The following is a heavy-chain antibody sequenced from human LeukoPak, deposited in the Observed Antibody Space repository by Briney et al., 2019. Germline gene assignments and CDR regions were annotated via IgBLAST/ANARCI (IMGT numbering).Heavy chain of an antibody. Sequence: SETLSLTCTVSGGSISSYYWSWIRQPPGKGLEWIGYIYYSGSTTYSPSLKSRLTISVDTSKNHFSLKLSSVTAADTAVYYCARGNGWYYYWGQGTLVTVSS. V-gene: IGHV4-59*01. CDR1: GGSISSYY. CDR3: ARGNGWYYY. CDR2: IYYSGST. J-gene: IGHJ4*02. D-gene: IGHD6-19*01.